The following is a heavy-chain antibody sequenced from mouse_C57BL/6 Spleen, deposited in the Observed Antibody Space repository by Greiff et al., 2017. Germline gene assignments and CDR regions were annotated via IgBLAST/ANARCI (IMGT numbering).Heavy chain of an antibody. V-gene: IGHV1-69*01. D-gene: IGHD1-1*01. Sequence: QVQLQQSGAELVMPGASVKLSCKASGYTFTSYWMHWVKQRPGQGLEWIGETDPSDSYTNYNQKFKGKSTLTVDKSSSTAYMQLSSLTSEDSAVYYCARYGTVAYAMDYWGQGTSVTVSS. CDR3: ARYGTVAYAMDY. J-gene: IGHJ4*01. CDR1: GYTFTSYW. CDR2: TDPSDSYT.